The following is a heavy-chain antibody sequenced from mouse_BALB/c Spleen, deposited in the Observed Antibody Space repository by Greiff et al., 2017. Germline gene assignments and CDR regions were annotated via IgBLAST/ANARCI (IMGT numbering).Heavy chain of an antibody. J-gene: IGHJ2*01. CDR1: GFTFSSFG. Sequence: EVKLVESGGGLVQPGGSRKLSCAASGFTFSSFGMHWVRQAPEKGLEWVAYISSGSSTIYYADTVKGRFTISRDNPKNTLFLQMTSLRSEDTAMYYCARGAKLGPFDYWGQGTTLTVSS. V-gene: IGHV5-17*02. CDR2: ISSGSSTI. D-gene: IGHD4-1*01. CDR3: ARGAKLGPFDY.